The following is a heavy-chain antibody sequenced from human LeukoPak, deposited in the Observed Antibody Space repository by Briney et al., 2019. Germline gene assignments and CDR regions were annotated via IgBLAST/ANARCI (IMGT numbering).Heavy chain of an antibody. J-gene: IGHJ4*02. CDR3: VRDYRGGWNDY. CDR1: GFTFTTYW. CDR2: IKQDGSDK. D-gene: IGHD1-26*01. Sequence: GGSLRLSCAASGFTFTTYWMGWVRQAPGKGPEWVANIKQDGSDKYYVDSVKGRFTISRDNAKNSLYLQMNNLRVDDTAVYYCVRDYRGGWNDYWGQGTLVTVSS. V-gene: IGHV3-7*01.